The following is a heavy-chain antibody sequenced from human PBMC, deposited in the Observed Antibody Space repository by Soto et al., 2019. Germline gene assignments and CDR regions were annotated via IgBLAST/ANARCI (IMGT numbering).Heavy chain of an antibody. D-gene: IGHD3-10*01. CDR2: ISYDGSNK. Sequence: GGSLRLSCAASGFTFSSYAMQWVRQAPGKGLEWVAVISYDGSNKYYADSVKGRFTISRDNSKNTLYLQMNSLRAEDTAVYYCARVKSYGSGSYSYYYYGMDVWGQGTTVTVSS. CDR3: ARVKSYGSGSYSYYYYGMDV. V-gene: IGHV3-30-3*01. J-gene: IGHJ6*02. CDR1: GFTFSSYA.